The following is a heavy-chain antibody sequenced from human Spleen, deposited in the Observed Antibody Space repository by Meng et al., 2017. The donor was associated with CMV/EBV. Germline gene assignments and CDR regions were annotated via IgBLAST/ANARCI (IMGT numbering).Heavy chain of an antibody. J-gene: IGHJ3*02. D-gene: IGHD3-3*01. CDR3: AKDRVDLETFGSDDFHI. V-gene: IGHV1-2*02. CDR1: GYTFTGHY. Sequence: ASVKVSCKASGYTFTGHYLHWVRQAPGQGLECMGWINPNSGDTYYAQKFEGRVTMTRDTSISTAYMELTSLRFDETAVYYCAKDRVDLETFGSDDFHIWGQGTMVTVSS. CDR2: INPNSGDT.